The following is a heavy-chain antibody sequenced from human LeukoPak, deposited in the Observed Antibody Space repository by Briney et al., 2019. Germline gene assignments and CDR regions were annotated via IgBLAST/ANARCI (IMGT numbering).Heavy chain of an antibody. Sequence: PGGSLRLSCVASGFTFNSHAMSWVRQAPGKGLEWVSVISGRGDNTFYADSVKGRFTISRDNAKNTLYLQMNSLRAEDTAVYYCARDPSSGWYPGIDYWGQGTLVTVSS. D-gene: IGHD6-19*01. CDR1: GFTFNSHA. CDR2: ISGRGDNT. J-gene: IGHJ4*02. CDR3: ARDPSSGWYPGIDY. V-gene: IGHV3-23*01.